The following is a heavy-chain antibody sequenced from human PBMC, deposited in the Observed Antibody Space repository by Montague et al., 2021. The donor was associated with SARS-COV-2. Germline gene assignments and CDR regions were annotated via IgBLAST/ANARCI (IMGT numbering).Heavy chain of an antibody. CDR1: GGPITNNLDY. CDR2: IYYTGNT. V-gene: IGHV4-39*02. D-gene: IGHD3-22*01. Sequence: SETLFLTCTVSGGPITNNLDYWAWIRQPPGTGLEWIGSIYYTGNTYYNPSLKSRVTISVVTSKNHFTLKLSSVTAAETAVYYCARMKRYFDSSGSPSAFGFWGKETKVSVYS. CDR3: ARMKRYFDSSGSPSAFGF. J-gene: IGHJ3*01.